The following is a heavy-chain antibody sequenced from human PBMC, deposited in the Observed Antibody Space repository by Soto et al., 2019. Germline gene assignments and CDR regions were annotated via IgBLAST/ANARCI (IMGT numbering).Heavy chain of an antibody. CDR3: ARGASGYSSSWYRRWFDP. CDR2: INHSGST. Sequence: SETLSLTCAVYGGSFSGYYWSWIRQPPGKGLEWIGEINHSGSTNYNPSLKSRVTISVDTSKNQFSLKLSSVTAADTAVYYCARGASGYSSSWYRRWFDPWGQGTLVTVPQ. J-gene: IGHJ5*02. V-gene: IGHV4-34*01. CDR1: GGSFSGYY. D-gene: IGHD6-13*01.